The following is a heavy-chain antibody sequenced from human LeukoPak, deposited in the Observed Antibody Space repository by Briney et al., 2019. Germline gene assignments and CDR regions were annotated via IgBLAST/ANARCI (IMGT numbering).Heavy chain of an antibody. CDR3: ASTGEMATDYYYYYYMDV. J-gene: IGHJ6*03. CDR1: GGTFSSYA. Sequence: SVKVSCKASGGTFSSYAISWVRQAPGQGLEWMGGIIPILGTANYAQKFQGRVTITADESTSTAYMELSSLRSEDTAVYYCASTGEMATDYYYYYYMDVWGKGTTVTVSS. D-gene: IGHD5-24*01. V-gene: IGHV1-69*01. CDR2: IIPILGTA.